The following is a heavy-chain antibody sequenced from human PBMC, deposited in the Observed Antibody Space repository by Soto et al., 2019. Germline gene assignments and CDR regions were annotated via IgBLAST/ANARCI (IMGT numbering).Heavy chain of an antibody. CDR3: AREGILGLFDAYDL. CDR1: VFTSSG. D-gene: IGHD3-3*01. Sequence: QDQLVQSGAEVKKPGASVKVSCKASVFTSSGISWVRQAPGQRLEWMGWISTHNGNTIYAQKFQGRVIMTMDTSTSTVYMELRSLRPDDTAVYLCAREGILGLFDAYDLWGQGTMVTVSS. V-gene: IGHV1-18*04. J-gene: IGHJ3*01. CDR2: ISTHNGNT.